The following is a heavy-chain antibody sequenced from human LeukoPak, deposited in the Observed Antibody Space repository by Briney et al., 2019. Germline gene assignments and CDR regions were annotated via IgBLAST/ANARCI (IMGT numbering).Heavy chain of an antibody. J-gene: IGHJ5*02. D-gene: IGHD2-21*02. CDR1: GGSISSGDYY. CDR2: IYYSGST. V-gene: IGHV4-30-4*01. CDR3: ARRVVTGYNWFDP. Sequence: SQTLSLTCTVSGGSISSGDYYWSWIRQPPGKGLEWICYIYYSGSTYYNPSLKSRVTTSVDTSKNQFSLKLSSVTAADTAVYYCARRVVTGYNWFDPWGQGTLVTVSP.